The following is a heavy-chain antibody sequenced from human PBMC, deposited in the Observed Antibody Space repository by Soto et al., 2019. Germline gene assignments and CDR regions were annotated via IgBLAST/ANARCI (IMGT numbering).Heavy chain of an antibody. J-gene: IGHJ4*02. CDR3: AKSSRVVPAARFDY. Sequence: GGSLRISCAACGLTFSSYAMSWVRKENGKGLEWVSAISGSGGSTYSADSVKGRFTISRDNSKNTLYLQMNSLRAEDTAVYFCAKSSRVVPAARFDYWGQGTLVTVSS. D-gene: IGHD2-2*01. CDR1: GLTFSSYA. CDR2: ISGSGGST. V-gene: IGHV3-23*01.